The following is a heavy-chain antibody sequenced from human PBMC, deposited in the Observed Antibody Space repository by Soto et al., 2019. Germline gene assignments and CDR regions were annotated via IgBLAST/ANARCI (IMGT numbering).Heavy chain of an antibody. V-gene: IGHV4-31*03. Sequence: TLSLTYTVSGLTISSASYYWSWIRQHPGKGLEWVGNIYYNGSTYYSPSLKSRVTLWVDTSKNQFSLRLASVTAADTAVYYCARYRISGSWSKFDYWGQGTLVTVSS. D-gene: IGHD6-13*01. CDR2: IYYNGST. J-gene: IGHJ4*02. CDR3: ARYRISGSWSKFDY. CDR1: GLTISSASYY.